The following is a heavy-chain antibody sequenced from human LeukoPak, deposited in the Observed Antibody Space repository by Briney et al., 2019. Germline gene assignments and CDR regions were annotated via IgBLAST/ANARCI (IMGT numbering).Heavy chain of an antibody. D-gene: IGHD4-23*01. Sequence: GGSLRLSCAASGFTFSSYSMNWVRQAPGKGLEWVAVIGNDGNAQYYSDSVRGRSTISRDNSENTLYLQMNNLRTGDTAVYYCAREFGHGRWYFDYWGQGTLVTVSS. CDR2: IGNDGNAQ. V-gene: IGHV3-33*08. CDR3: AREFGHGRWYFDY. CDR1: GFTFSSYS. J-gene: IGHJ4*02.